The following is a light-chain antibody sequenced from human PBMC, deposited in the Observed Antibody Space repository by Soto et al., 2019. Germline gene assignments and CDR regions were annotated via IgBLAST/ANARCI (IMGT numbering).Light chain of an antibody. Sequence: EIVLTQSPGTLSLSPGERATLSCRASQSVSSNLAWYQQKPGQPPRLLIYDISTRATGIPTRFSGSGSGTEFTLNITSLHSEDFAVYYCQQYNTWPRTFGQGTKVDI. CDR1: QSVSSN. CDR2: DIS. CDR3: QQYNTWPRT. J-gene: IGKJ1*01. V-gene: IGKV3D-15*01.